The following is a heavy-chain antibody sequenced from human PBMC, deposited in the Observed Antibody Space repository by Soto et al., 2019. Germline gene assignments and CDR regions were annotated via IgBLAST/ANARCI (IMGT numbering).Heavy chain of an antibody. Sequence: GGSLRLSCAASGFTFSSYAMSWVRQAPGKGLEWVSAISGSGGSTYYADSVKGRFTISRDNSKNTLYLQMNSLRAEDTAVYYCAKDREMGGSGGLFDYWGQGTLVTVSS. J-gene: IGHJ4*02. CDR2: ISGSGGST. D-gene: IGHD3-16*01. CDR1: GFTFSSYA. V-gene: IGHV3-23*01. CDR3: AKDREMGGSGGLFDY.